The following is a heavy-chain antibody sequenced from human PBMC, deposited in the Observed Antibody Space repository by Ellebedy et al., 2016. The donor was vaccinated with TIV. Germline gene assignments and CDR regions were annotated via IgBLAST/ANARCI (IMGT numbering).Heavy chain of an antibody. V-gene: IGHV3-48*04. CDR2: IGNSDTK. CDR3: ARELRTMLRGAYLGY. D-gene: IGHD3-10*01. CDR1: GFTFSSYS. Sequence: PGGSLRLSCAASGFTFSSYSMNWVRQAPGKGLEWVSYIGNSDTKYYADSVRGRFTISRDNAKNSLYLQMNSLRAEDTAVYYCARELRTMLRGAYLGYWGQGTPVTVSS. J-gene: IGHJ4*02.